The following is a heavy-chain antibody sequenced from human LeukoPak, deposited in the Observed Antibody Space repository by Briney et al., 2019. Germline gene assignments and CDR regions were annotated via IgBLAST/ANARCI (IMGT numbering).Heavy chain of an antibody. CDR1: GFSFSVYW. Sequence: GGSLRLSCAASGFSFSVYWMHWVRQAPGKGPVWVSRIKTDGSITDYADFVKGRFTISRDNAKNTLYLQMNSLRPEDTAVYYCARENGRGVISPYFDYWGQGTLVTASS. D-gene: IGHD3-10*01. CDR2: IKTDGSIT. V-gene: IGHV3-74*01. J-gene: IGHJ4*02. CDR3: ARENGRGVISPYFDY.